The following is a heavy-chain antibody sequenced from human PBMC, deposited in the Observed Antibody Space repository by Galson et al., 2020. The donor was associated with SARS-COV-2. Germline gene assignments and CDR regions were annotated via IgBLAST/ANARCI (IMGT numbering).Heavy chain of an antibody. J-gene: IGHJ6*02. Sequence: ASVKVSCKASGYTFTDYYIHWVRQAPGQGLEWMGWINPKSGGTNYAQKFEGRVTMTRDTSITTAYVELSRLRADDTAVYYCARLRYYDVLTGYIVGVWGLGARVTVS. CDR1: GYTFTDYY. CDR3: ARLRYYDVLTGYIVGV. CDR2: INPKSGGT. V-gene: IGHV1-2*02. D-gene: IGHD3-9*01.